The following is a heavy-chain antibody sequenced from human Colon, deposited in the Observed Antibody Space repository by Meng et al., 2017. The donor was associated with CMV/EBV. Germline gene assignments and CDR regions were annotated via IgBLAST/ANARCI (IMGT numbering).Heavy chain of an antibody. D-gene: IGHD3-3*01. J-gene: IGHJ6*02. CDR2: MTNSGKTI. CDR1: GFIFSDYS. CDR3: ARYVTIFGVVIYGMDV. Sequence: GESLKISCGASGFIFSDYSMSWIRQAPGKGLEWLSYMTNSGKTITYADSVKGRFTISRDNAKNSLYLDMNSLRAEDTAVYYCARYVTIFGVVIYGMDVWGQGTTVTVSS. V-gene: IGHV3-11*04.